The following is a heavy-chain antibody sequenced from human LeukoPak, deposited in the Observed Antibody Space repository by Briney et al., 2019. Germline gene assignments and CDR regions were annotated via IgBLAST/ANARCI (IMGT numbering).Heavy chain of an antibody. CDR3: ARPHEYCSGGSCYSSDYFDY. V-gene: IGHV5-51*01. CDR2: IYPGDFDT. D-gene: IGHD2-15*01. Sequence: GVSLQIPCTGSGYSFTSYWIGWVRQLPRKGREWMGIIYPGDFDTRYSPSSQGQATISADKSISTAYLLWSSLKASDTAMYYCARPHEYCSGGSCYSSDYFDYWGQGTLVTVSS. J-gene: IGHJ4*02. CDR1: GYSFTSYW.